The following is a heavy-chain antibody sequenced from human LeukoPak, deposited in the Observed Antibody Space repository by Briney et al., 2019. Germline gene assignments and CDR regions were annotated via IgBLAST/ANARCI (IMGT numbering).Heavy chain of an antibody. Sequence: SETLSLTCAVHGGSFTNYYWSWVRQGPGKGLECIGEINQRGGTNYNPYLKSLVTISLQTSKNQFSLKPSSISAADTPVYYAWRDRVVDATFYKYDAMDVWGRGTTVTVSS. CDR3: WRDRVVDATFYKYDAMDV. V-gene: IGHV4-34*01. J-gene: IGHJ6*02. D-gene: IGHD2-15*01. CDR2: INQRGGT. CDR1: GGSFTNYY.